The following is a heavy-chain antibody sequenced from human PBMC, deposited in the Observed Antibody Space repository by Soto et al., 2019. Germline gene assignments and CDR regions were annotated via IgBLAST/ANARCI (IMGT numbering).Heavy chain of an antibody. J-gene: IGHJ6*02. CDR3: ARTHEDIVGVPAAIYGMDV. CDR2: IYYSGST. D-gene: IGHD2-2*01. CDR1: GGSISSGGYY. Sequence: SETLSLTCTVSGGSISSGGYYWSWIRQHPGKGLEWIGYIYYSGSTYYNPSLKSRVTISVDTSKNQFSLKLSSVTAADTAVDYGARTHEDIVGVPAAIYGMDVWGQGTTVT. V-gene: IGHV4-31*03.